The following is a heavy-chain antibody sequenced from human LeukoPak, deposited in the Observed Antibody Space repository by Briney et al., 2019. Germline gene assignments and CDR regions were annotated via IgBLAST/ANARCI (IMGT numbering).Heavy chain of an antibody. CDR2: IYHSGST. V-gene: IGHV4-38-2*01. D-gene: IGHD5-24*01. CDR3: AIPSRLQEAFDI. J-gene: IGHJ3*02. Sequence: PSETLSLTCAVSGYSISSGYYWGWIRQPPGKGLEWIGSIYHSGSTYYNPSLKSRVTISVDTSKNQFSLKLSSVTAADTAVYYCAIPSRLQEAFDIWGQGTMVNVSS. CDR1: GYSISSGYY.